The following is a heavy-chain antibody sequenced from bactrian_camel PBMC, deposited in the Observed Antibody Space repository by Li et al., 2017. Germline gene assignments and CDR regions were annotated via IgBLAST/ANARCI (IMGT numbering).Heavy chain of an antibody. CDR2: IYVENNNI. CDR3: AAVSPLKYCRGDYRRVYEYDL. V-gene: IGHV3-2*01. J-gene: IGHJ4*01. Sequence: VQLVESGGGSVEAGGSLKLSCAAPPTYTAYCVGWVRQVSGKEREGVARIYVENNNIRYDGDFAKGRFTIAQDSVKNMVSLQMNSLTPDDTAMYFCAAVSPLKYCRGDYRRVYEYDLWGQGTQVTVS. D-gene: IGHD5*01. CDR1: PTYTAYC.